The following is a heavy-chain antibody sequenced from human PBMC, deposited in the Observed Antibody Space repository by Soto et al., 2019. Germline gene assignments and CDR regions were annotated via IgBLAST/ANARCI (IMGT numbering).Heavy chain of an antibody. CDR2: IIPIFGTA. V-gene: IGHV1-69*06. J-gene: IGHJ6*02. CDR3: GKGNRYYYGMDA. CDR1: GDTFSSYA. Sequence: ASVKVSCKASGDTFSSYAISWVRQAPGQGLEWMGGIIPIFGTANYAQKFQGRVTITADKSTSTAYMELSSLRSEDTAVYYCGKGNRYYYGMDAWGQGTTVTVSS.